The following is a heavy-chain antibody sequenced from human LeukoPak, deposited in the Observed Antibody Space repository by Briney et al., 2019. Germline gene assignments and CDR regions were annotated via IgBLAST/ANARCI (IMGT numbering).Heavy chain of an antibody. CDR1: GFTFSSYS. J-gene: IGHJ4*02. CDR3: ARDFTMIVANEAQFDY. V-gene: IGHV3-21*01. Sequence: PGGSLRLSCAASGFTFSSYSMNWVRQAPGKGLEWVSSISSSSSYIYYADSVKGRFTISRDNAKNSLYLQMNSLRAEDTAVYYCARDFTMIVANEAQFDYWGQGTLVTVSS. CDR2: ISSSSSYI. D-gene: IGHD3-22*01.